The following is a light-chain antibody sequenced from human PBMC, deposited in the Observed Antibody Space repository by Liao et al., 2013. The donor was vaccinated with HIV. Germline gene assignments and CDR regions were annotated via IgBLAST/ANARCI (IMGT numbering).Light chain of an antibody. V-gene: IGLV3-21*04. J-gene: IGLJ3*02. CDR1: NIGRKN. Sequence: SYELTQPPSVSVAPGKTARITCGGNNIGRKNVHWYQQKPGQAPLLVIYYDNERPSGIPERFSGSNSGNTATLTISRVEAGDEADYYCQVWDSSSDHWVFGGGTKLTVL. CDR3: QVWDSSSDHWV. CDR2: YDN.